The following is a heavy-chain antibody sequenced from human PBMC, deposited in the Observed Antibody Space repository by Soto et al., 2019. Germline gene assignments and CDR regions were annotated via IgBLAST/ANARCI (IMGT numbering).Heavy chain of an antibody. D-gene: IGHD5-18*01. CDR2: IKQDGIEN. J-gene: IGHJ4*02. V-gene: IGHV3-7*03. CDR3: VRDFEGSYGYGPFDY. Sequence: GSLRLACSASVFTFSSYWMSWVRQGPGKGLEWVANIKQDGIENYYVDSVRGRFTISRDNAKNSLYLQMNSLRAEDTAVYYCVRDFEGSYGYGPFDYWGQGTLATVSS. CDR1: VFTFSSYW.